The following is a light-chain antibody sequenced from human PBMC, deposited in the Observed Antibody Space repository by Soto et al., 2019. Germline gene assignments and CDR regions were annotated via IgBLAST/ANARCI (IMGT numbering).Light chain of an antibody. Sequence: EIVMTQSPATLSVSPGERVTLSCRASQRVSNNVAWYQQKPGQAPRLLIYGSSTRATGIPARFSATGSGTEFTLTISNLQSEDFAVYYCQQYGSSPLTFGGGTKVDIK. CDR1: QRVSNN. J-gene: IGKJ4*01. CDR2: GSS. V-gene: IGKV3-15*01. CDR3: QQYGSSPLT.